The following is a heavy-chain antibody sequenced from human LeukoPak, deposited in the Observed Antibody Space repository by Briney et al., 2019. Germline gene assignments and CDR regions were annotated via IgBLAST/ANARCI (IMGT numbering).Heavy chain of an antibody. V-gene: IGHV3-74*01. J-gene: IGHJ4*02. CDR3: TRARWEYYFDY. Sequence: GGSLRLSCAPSGFTFSNNWMHWVRQAPGKGPVWVSRISADGSRTNYADPVKGRFTVSRDNAKNTLYLQMNSLRVEDTAVYYCTRARWEYYFDYCGQGDLVTVSS. D-gene: IGHD1-26*01. CDR2: ISADGSRT. CDR1: GFTFSNNW.